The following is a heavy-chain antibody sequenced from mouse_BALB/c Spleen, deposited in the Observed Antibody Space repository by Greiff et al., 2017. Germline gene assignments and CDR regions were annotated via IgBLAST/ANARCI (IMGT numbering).Heavy chain of an antibody. V-gene: IGHV1-18*01. D-gene: IGHD2-3*01. Sequence: EVQLQQSGPELVKPGASVKIPCKASGYTFTDYNMDWVKQSHGKSLEWIGDINPNNGGTIYNQKFKGKATLTVDKSSSTAYMELRSLTSEDTAVYYCARRCDGYLYYYAMDYWGQGTSVTVSS. CDR1: GYTFTDYN. J-gene: IGHJ4*01. CDR3: ARRCDGYLYYYAMDY. CDR2: INPNNGGT.